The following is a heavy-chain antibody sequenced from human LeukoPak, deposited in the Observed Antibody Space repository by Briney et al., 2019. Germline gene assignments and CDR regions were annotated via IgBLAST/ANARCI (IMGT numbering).Heavy chain of an antibody. D-gene: IGHD3-16*01. CDR2: INPSGGST. CDR1: GYTFTSYY. V-gene: IGHV1-46*01. CDR3: ARDTQGGYYYMDV. Sequence: ASVKVSCKAPGYTFTSYYMHWVRQAPGQGLEWMGIINPSGGSTTYAQKFQGRVTMTRGTSTTTVYMELSSLRSEDTAVYYCARDTQGGYYYMDVWGKGTTVTVSS. J-gene: IGHJ6*03.